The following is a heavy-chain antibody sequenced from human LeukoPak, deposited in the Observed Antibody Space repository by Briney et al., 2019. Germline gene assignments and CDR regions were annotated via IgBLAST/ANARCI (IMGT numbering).Heavy chain of an antibody. CDR3: ARGDGFHHFDY. V-gene: IGHV3-48*02. Sequence: PGGSLRLSCAASGFTFSSYSMNWVRQAPGKGLEWVSFITSSTTNIYYADSVKGRFTISRDNAQDSLYLHMSSLRDEDTAVYYCARGDGFHHFDYWGQEALVTVSS. D-gene: IGHD5-24*01. J-gene: IGHJ4*02. CDR1: GFTFSSYS. CDR2: ITSSTTNI.